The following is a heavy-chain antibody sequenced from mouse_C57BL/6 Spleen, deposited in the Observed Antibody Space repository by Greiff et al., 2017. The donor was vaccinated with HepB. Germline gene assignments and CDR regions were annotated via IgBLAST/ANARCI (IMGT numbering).Heavy chain of an antibody. D-gene: IGHD1-1*01. CDR1: GYTFTSYW. Sequence: VQLQQPGAELVRPGTSVKLSCKASGYTFTSYWMHWVKQRPGQGLEWIGVIDPSDSYTNYNQKFKGKATLTVDRSSSTAYMQLSSLTSEDSAVYYCARSLLRDFDYWGQGTTLTVSS. CDR2: IDPSDSYT. CDR3: ARSLLRDFDY. V-gene: IGHV1-59*01. J-gene: IGHJ2*01.